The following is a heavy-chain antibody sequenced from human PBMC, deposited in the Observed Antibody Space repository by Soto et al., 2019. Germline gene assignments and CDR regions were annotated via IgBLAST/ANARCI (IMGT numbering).Heavy chain of an antibody. CDR1: GGSISGGVHS. CDR2: IFDSGGT. V-gene: IGHV4-30-4*01. D-gene: IGHD2-8*01. Sequence: QVQLQEPGPGLVKPSETPSLTCTVSGGSISGGVHSWSWIRQPPGKGLEWIGHIFDSGGTYYNPSLKSRLTISVDASKNQFSLRLSSVTAADTAVYYCAREIMPLTNDWYFDLWGRGTLVTVSS. CDR3: AREIMPLTNDWYFDL. J-gene: IGHJ2*01.